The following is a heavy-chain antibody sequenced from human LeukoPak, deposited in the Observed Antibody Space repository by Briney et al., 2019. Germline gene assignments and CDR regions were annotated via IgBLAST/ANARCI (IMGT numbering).Heavy chain of an antibody. CDR2: IGLSGSPL. CDR1: GFPFTRFN. D-gene: IGHD3-22*01. CDR3: ARKDFSSGSFSY. J-gene: IGHJ4*02. V-gene: IGHV3-11*04. Sequence: PGGSLRLSCAVSGFPFTRFNMSWIRQAPGKGLEWISYIGLSGSPLDYADSVRGRFTISRDNAKNSLYLELNSLRAEDTAVYYCARKDFSSGSFSYWGQGTLVTVSS.